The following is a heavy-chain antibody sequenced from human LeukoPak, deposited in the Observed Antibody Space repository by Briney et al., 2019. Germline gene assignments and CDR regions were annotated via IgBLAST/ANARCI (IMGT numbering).Heavy chain of an antibody. V-gene: IGHV3-74*01. J-gene: IGHJ2*01. CDR3: VTTWGAHYWYFDL. CDR2: INSDGSST. CDR1: GFTFMTYW. D-gene: IGHD1-26*01. Sequence: PGGSLRFSCAASGFTFMTYWMHWVRQVPGKGLVWVSRINSDGSSTNYADSVKGRFTISRDNAKNTVYLQMNSLRAEDTAVYYCVTTWGAHYWYFDLWGRGALVTVSS.